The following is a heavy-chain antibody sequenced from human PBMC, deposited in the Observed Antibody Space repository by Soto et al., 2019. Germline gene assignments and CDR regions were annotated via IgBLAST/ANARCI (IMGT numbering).Heavy chain of an antibody. Sequence: SVKFSCKASGYTLTGYYMHWVRQAPGQGLEWMGCINPNSGDTNYAQKFQGRVTLTRDTSINTAYMELSRLRSDDTAVYYCARGEPSDFWGQGTLVTVSS. J-gene: IGHJ4*02. V-gene: IGHV1-2*02. CDR3: ARGEPSDF. D-gene: IGHD1-26*01. CDR1: GYTLTGYY. CDR2: INPNSGDT.